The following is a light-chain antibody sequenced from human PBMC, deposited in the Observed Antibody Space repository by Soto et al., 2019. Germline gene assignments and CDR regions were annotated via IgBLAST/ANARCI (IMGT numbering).Light chain of an antibody. J-gene: IGLJ1*01. CDR2: DVS. CDR3: SSYTSSSLYV. Sequence: QSVLTQPASVSGSPGQSITLSCTGTNNDVGGYESVSWYQQHAGRAPRLIIYDVSNRPSGVSGRFSGSKFGNTASLTISGLQAEDEADYYCSSYTSSSLYVFGTGTKVTVL. V-gene: IGLV2-14*01. CDR1: NNDVGGYES.